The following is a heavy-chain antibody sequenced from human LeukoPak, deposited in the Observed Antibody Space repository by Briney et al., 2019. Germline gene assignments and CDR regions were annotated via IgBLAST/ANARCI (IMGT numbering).Heavy chain of an antibody. Sequence: SGTLSLTCAVSGGSISSGGYSWSWIRQPPGKGLEWIGYIYHSGSTYYNPSLKSRVTISVDRSKNQFSLKLSSVTAADTAVYYCASGKGYDSSSFDYWGQGTLVTVSS. CDR3: ASGKGYDSSSFDY. CDR1: GGSISSGGYS. D-gene: IGHD3-22*01. CDR2: IYHSGST. V-gene: IGHV4-30-2*01. J-gene: IGHJ4*02.